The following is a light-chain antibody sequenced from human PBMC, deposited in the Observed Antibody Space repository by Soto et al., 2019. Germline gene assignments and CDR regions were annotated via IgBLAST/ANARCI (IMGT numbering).Light chain of an antibody. Sequence: QSVLTQPASVSGSPGQSITISCTGTSSDVGGYNYVSWYQQHPGKAPKIIIYEVTNRPSGVSNRFSGSKSGNTASLTISGLQAGDDADYYCSSFTSRFTFNYIFGTGTKVTV. CDR2: EVT. V-gene: IGLV2-14*01. J-gene: IGLJ1*01. CDR3: SSFTSRFTFNYI. CDR1: SSDVGGYNY.